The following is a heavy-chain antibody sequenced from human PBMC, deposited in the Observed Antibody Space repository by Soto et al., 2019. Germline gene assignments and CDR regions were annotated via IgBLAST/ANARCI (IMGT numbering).Heavy chain of an antibody. J-gene: IGHJ4*02. CDR3: ARDVGYCSGGSCYLFDY. CDR1: GGTFSSYA. V-gene: IGHV1-69*06. CDR2: IIPIFGTA. Sequence: QVQLVQSGAEVKKPGSSVKVSCKASGGTFSSYAISWVRQAPGQGLEWMGGIIPIFGTANYAQKFQGRVTITADKSTSTAYMELSSLRSEDTAVYYCARDVGYCSGGSCYLFDYWGQGTLVTVSS. D-gene: IGHD2-15*01.